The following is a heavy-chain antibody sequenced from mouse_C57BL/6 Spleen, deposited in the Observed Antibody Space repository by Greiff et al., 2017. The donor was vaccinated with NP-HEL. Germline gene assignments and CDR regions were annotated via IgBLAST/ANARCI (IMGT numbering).Heavy chain of an antibody. CDR3: AASQQLRLRFDY. CDR2: IYPGDGDT. Sequence: VMLVESGPELVKPGASVKISCKASGYAFSSSWMNWVKQRPGKGLEWIGRIYPGDGDTNYNGKFKGKATLTADKSSSTAYMQLSSLTSEDSAVYFCAASQQLRLRFDYWGQGTTLTVSS. D-gene: IGHD3-2*02. J-gene: IGHJ2*01. CDR1: GYAFSSSW. V-gene: IGHV1-82*01.